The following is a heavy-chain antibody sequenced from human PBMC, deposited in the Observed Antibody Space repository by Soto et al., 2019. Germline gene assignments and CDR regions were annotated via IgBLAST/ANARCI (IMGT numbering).Heavy chain of an antibody. Sequence: QVQLQESGPGLVKPSQTLSLTCTVSCGSIRSGGYYWSWIRQHPGKGLEWIGYIYYSGSTYYNPSLKSRVTISVDTSKNQFSLKLSSVTVADTAVYYCARDPSGIAAEGWFDPWGQGTLVTVSS. CDR3: ARDPSGIAAEGWFDP. J-gene: IGHJ5*02. CDR1: CGSIRSGGYY. D-gene: IGHD6-13*01. CDR2: IYYSGST. V-gene: IGHV4-31*03.